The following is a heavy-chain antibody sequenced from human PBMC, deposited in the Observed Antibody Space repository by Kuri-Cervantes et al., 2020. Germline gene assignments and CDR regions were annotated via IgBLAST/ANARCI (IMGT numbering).Heavy chain of an antibody. CDR1: GFTFSSYE. Sequence: GGSLRLSCAASGFTFSSYEMNWVRQAPGKGLEWVSSISSSSSYIYYADSVKGRFTISRDNAKNSLYLQMNSLRAEDTAVYHCARRQREGSSSSLDNFDYWGQGTLVTVSS. V-gene: IGHV3-21*01. D-gene: IGHD6-6*01. CDR3: ARRQREGSSSSLDNFDY. CDR2: ISSSSSYI. J-gene: IGHJ4*02.